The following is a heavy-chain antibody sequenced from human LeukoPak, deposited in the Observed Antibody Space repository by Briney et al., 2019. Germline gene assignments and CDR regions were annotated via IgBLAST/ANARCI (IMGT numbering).Heavy chain of an antibody. Sequence: GGSLRLSCTSSGLILSEHYMDWVRQAPGKGLEWVGRSRDRANSYATDYAASVKGRFTIFRDESKNSLYLQMTSLKTEDTAVYYCARDFDQGYFDSWGQGTLVTVSS. CDR2: SRDRANSYAT. CDR3: ARDFDQGYFDS. CDR1: GLILSEHY. D-gene: IGHD3-9*01. J-gene: IGHJ4*02. V-gene: IGHV3-72*01.